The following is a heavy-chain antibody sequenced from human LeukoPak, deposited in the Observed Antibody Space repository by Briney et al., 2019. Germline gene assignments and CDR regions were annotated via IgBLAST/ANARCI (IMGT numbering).Heavy chain of an antibody. D-gene: IGHD2-15*01. J-gene: IGHJ4*02. CDR2: IWYDGSNK. CDR3: AKDLGGCSGGSCHPPFDY. V-gene: IGHV3-33*06. Sequence: GGSLRLSCAASGFTFSSYGMHWVRQAPGKGLEWVAVIWYDGSNKYYADSVKGRFTISRDNSKNTLYLQMNSLRAEDTAVYYCAKDLGGCSGGSCHPPFDYWGQGTLVTVSS. CDR1: GFTFSSYG.